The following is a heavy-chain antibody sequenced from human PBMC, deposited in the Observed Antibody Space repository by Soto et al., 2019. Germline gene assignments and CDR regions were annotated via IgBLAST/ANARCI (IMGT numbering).Heavy chain of an antibody. CDR1: GYTFTGYY. D-gene: IGHD3-10*01. J-gene: IGHJ6*02. CDR2: INPNSGGT. CDR3: ARELRATGYYYYGMDV. V-gene: IGHV1-2*02. Sequence: GASVKVSCKASGYTFTGYYMHWVRQAPGQGLEWMGWINPNSGGTNYAQKFQGRVTMTRDTSISTAYMELSRLRSDDTAVYYRARELRATGYYYYGMDVWGQGTTVTVSS.